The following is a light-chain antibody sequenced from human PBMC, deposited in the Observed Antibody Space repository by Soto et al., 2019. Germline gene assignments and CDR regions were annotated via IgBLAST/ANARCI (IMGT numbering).Light chain of an antibody. CDR3: SSYTSSTSLDV. V-gene: IGLV2-14*01. CDR2: EVN. Sequence: QSVLTQPASVSGSPGQSITISCTGTSSDVGGYDFVSWYQQHPGKVPKLLIYEVNNRPSGVSIRFSGSKSGNTASLTISGLQAEDEADYYCSSYTSSTSLDVFGTGTKVTVL. CDR1: SSDVGGYDF. J-gene: IGLJ1*01.